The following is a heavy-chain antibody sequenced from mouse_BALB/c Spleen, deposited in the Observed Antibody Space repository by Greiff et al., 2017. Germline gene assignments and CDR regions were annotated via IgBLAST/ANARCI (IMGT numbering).Heavy chain of an antibody. J-gene: IGHJ2*01. CDR1: GFTFSSYT. V-gene: IGHV5-6-4*01. Sequence: DVMLVESGGGLVKPGGSLKLSCAASGFTFSSYTMSWVRQTPEKRLEWVATISSGGSYTYYPDSVKGRFTISRDNAKNTLYLQMSSLKSEDTAMYYCTRGVDPTLDYWGQGTTLTVSS. D-gene: IGHD2-10*01. CDR3: TRGVDPTLDY. CDR2: ISSGGSYT.